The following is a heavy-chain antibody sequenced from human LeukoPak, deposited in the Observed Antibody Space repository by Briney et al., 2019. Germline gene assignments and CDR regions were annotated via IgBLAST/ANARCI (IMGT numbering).Heavy chain of an antibody. Sequence: SETLSLTCAVSGGSISSGGYSWSWIRQPPGKGLEWIGYIYYSGSTNYNPSLKSRVTISVDTSKNQFSLKLSSVTAADTAVYYCASYGGKGSLSYWGQGTLVTVSS. D-gene: IGHD4-23*01. J-gene: IGHJ4*02. V-gene: IGHV4-61*08. CDR3: ASYGGKGSLSY. CDR2: IYYSGST. CDR1: GGSISSGGYS.